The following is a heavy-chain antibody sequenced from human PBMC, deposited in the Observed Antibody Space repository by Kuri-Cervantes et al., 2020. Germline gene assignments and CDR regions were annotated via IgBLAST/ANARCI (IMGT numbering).Heavy chain of an antibody. Sequence: GESLKISCAASGFTFSSYGMHWVRQAPGKGLEWVAVISYDGSNKYYADSVKGRFTISRDNSKNTLYLQMNSLRAEDTAVYYCASVAPSGSYYRDAFDIWGQGTMVTVSS. D-gene: IGHD1-26*01. CDR3: ASVAPSGSYYRDAFDI. V-gene: IGHV3-30*03. CDR1: GFTFSSYG. CDR2: ISYDGSNK. J-gene: IGHJ3*02.